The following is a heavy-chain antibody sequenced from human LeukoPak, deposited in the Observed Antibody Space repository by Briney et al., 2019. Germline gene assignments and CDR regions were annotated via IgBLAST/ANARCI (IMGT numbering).Heavy chain of an antibody. D-gene: IGHD2-15*01. J-gene: IGHJ3*02. V-gene: IGHV4-38-2*01. Sequence: SETLSLTCAVSGYSISSGYYWGWIRQPPGKGLEWIGSIYHSGSTYYNPSLKSRVTISVDTSKNQFSLKMSSVIAADTAMYYCARGAVVAAPGDAFDIWGRGTMVTVSS. CDR3: ARGAVVAAPGDAFDI. CDR1: GYSISSGYY. CDR2: IYHSGST.